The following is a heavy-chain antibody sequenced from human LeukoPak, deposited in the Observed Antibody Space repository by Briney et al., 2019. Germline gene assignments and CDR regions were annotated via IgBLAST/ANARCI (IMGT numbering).Heavy chain of an antibody. V-gene: IGHV1-2*06. CDR2: INPNSGGT. CDR3: AREENNYDFDY. J-gene: IGHJ4*02. CDR1: GYSFTGYY. D-gene: IGHD4-11*01. Sequence: ASVKVSCKASGYSFTGYYIHWMRQAPGQGLEWMGRINPNSGGTNYAQKFQGRVTMTRDTSISTAYMELSRLRSDDTAVYYCAREENNYDFDYWGQGTLVTVSS.